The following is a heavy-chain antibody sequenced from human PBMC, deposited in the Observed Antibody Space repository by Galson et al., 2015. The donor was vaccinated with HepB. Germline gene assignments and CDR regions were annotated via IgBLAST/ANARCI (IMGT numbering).Heavy chain of an antibody. CDR3: ARAVAGYGMDV. CDR2: INHSGST. D-gene: IGHD6-19*01. V-gene: IGHV4-34*01. Sequence: ETLSLTCAVYGGSFSGYYWSWIRQPPGKGLEWIGGINHSGSTNYNPSLKSRVTISVDTSKNQFSLKLSSVTAADTAVYYCARAVAGYGMDVWGQGTTVTVSS. J-gene: IGHJ6*02. CDR1: GGSFSGYY.